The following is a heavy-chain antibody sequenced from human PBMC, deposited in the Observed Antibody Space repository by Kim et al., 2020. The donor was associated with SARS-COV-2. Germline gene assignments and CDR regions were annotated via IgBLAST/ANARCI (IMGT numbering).Heavy chain of an antibody. J-gene: IGHJ3*02. V-gene: IGHV3-23*03. CDR2: IYSGGSST. Sequence: GGSLRLSCAASGFTFSSYAMSWVRQAPGKGLEWVSVIYSGGSSTYYADSVKGRFTISRDNSKNTLYLQMNSLRAEDTAVYYCAKHGPGVGATNDYKINDDAFDIWGQGTMVTVSS. CDR1: GFTFSSYA. CDR3: AKHGPGVGATNDYKINDDAFDI. D-gene: IGHD1-26*01.